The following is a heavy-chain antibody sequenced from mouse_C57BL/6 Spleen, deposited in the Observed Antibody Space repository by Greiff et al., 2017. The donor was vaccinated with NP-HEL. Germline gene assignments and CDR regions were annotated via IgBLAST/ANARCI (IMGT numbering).Heavy chain of an antibody. V-gene: IGHV5-17*01. CDR3: ARDSSGYRDYAMDY. D-gene: IGHD3-2*02. CDR1: GFTFSDYG. J-gene: IGHJ4*01. Sequence: EVQLVESGGGLVKPGGSLKLSCAASGFTFSDYGMHWVRQAPEKGLEWVAYISSGSSTIYYADTVKGRFTISRDNAKNTLFLQMTSLRSEDTAMYYCARDSSGYRDYAMDYWGQGTSVTVSS. CDR2: ISSGSSTI.